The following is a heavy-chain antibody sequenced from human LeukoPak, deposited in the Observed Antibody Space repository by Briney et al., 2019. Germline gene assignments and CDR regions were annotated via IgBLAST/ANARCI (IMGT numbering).Heavy chain of an antibody. Sequence: SETLSLTCAVYGGSFSGYYWSWIRQPPGKGLEWIGEINHSGSTNYNPSLKSRVTISVDTSKNQFSLKLSSVTAADTAVYYCARGPGSQDYWGQGTLVTVSS. CDR1: GGSFSGYY. D-gene: IGHD3-10*01. V-gene: IGHV4-34*01. CDR2: INHSGST. CDR3: ARGPGSQDY. J-gene: IGHJ4*02.